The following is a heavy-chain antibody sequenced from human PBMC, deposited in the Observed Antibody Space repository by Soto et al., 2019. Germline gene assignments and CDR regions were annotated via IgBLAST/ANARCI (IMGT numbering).Heavy chain of an antibody. V-gene: IGHV4-34*01. CDR3: ARGKAYYDILTGYRLSTKDAFDI. CDR1: GGSFSGYY. Sequence: SETLSLTCAVYGGSFSGYYWSWIRQPPGKGLEWIGEINHSGSTNYNPSLKSRVTISVDTSKNQFSLKLSSVTAADTAVYYCARGKAYYDILTGYRLSTKDAFDIWGQGTMVTVSS. D-gene: IGHD3-9*01. CDR2: INHSGST. J-gene: IGHJ3*02.